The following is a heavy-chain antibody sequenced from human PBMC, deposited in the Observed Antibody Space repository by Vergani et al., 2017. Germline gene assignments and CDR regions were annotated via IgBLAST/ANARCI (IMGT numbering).Heavy chain of an antibody. V-gene: IGHV4-30-4*08. Sequence: QVQLQESGPGLVKPSETLTLTCTVSGGSISSGDYHWSWICQPPGKGPEWIGYIYYSGSTYYNPSLKSRVTISVDTSKNQFSLKLSSVTAADTAVYYCARASGSYPYYYGMDVWGQXP. D-gene: IGHD1-26*01. CDR3: ARASGSYPYYYGMDV. CDR1: GGSISSGDYH. J-gene: IGHJ6*02. CDR2: IYYSGST.